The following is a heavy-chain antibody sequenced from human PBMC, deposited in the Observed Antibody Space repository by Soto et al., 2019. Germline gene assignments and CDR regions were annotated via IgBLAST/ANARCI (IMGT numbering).Heavy chain of an antibody. J-gene: IGHJ6*03. V-gene: IGHV3-48*01. D-gene: IGHD5-18*01. Sequence: EVQLVESGGGLVQPGGSLRLSCAASGFTFSSYSMNWVRQAPGKGLEWVSYISSSSSTIYYADSVKGRFTISRDNAKNALFLQMNSLRADDTAVYYYARGYAESPSYYYYYMDVWGKGTTVTVSS. CDR1: GFTFSSYS. CDR2: ISSSSSTI. CDR3: ARGYAESPSYYYYYMDV.